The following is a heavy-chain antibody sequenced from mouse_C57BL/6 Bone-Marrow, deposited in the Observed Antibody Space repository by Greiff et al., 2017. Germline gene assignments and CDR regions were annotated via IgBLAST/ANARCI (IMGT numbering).Heavy chain of an antibody. CDR1: GFSLTSYG. D-gene: IGHD6-5*01. Sequence: QVQLKESGPGLVQPSQSLSITCPVSGFSLTSYGVHWVRQSPGTGLEWLGVIWSGGSTDYNAAFISRLSISKDNSKSQVFFKMNSLQADDTAIYYCARRGLFWYFDVWGTGTTVTVSS. V-gene: IGHV2-2*01. CDR3: ARRGLFWYFDV. CDR2: IWSGGST. J-gene: IGHJ1*03.